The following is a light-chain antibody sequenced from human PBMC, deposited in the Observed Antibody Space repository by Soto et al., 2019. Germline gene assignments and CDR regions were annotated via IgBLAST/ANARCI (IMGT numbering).Light chain of an antibody. J-gene: IGKJ3*01. V-gene: IGKV1-33*01. Sequence: DIQMTQSPSSLSASVGDRVTITCQASQDISNYLNWYQQKPGKAPKLLIYDASNLEIGVPSRFSGSGSGTDFTLTISSLQPEDIATYYCQQYDNLFTFGPGTKVDIK. CDR1: QDISNY. CDR3: QQYDNLFT. CDR2: DAS.